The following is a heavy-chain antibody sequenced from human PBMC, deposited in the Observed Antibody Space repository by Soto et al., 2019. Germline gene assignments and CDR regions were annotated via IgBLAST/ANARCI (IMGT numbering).Heavy chain of an antibody. V-gene: IGHV5-51*01. CDR1: RGSFTNYW. CDR2: IYHADPHT. Sequence: GGCLKISCQGSRGSFTNYWIALVRQMPGKGLEWMGIIYHADPHTRSSPPFPAQVTISAHKSHSPASLQWSSLKASATAMYYCASNGGGIAVAGKWGAFDIWGQGKMVTVSS. D-gene: IGHD6-19*01. CDR3: ASNGGGIAVAGKWGAFDI. J-gene: IGHJ3*02.